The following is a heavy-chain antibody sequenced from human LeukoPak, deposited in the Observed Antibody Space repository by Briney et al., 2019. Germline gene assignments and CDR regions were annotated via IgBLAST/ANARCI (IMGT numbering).Heavy chain of an antibody. Sequence: ASVNVSCKASGGTFTSYAISWVRQAPGQGLEWMGGIIPIFGTANYAQKFQGRVTITTDESTSTAYMEVSSLRSEDTAVYYCARHRSIAAADFDYWGQGTLVTVSS. CDR3: ARHRSIAAADFDY. D-gene: IGHD6-13*01. V-gene: IGHV1-69*05. CDR1: GGTFTSYA. CDR2: IIPIFGTA. J-gene: IGHJ4*02.